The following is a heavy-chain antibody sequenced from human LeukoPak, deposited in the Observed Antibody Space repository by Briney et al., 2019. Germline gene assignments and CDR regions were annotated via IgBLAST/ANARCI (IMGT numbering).Heavy chain of an antibody. J-gene: IGHJ4*02. CDR3: AREPYYYDSSGYYYPHYFDY. CDR1: GFTFSSYA. CDR2: ISYDGSNK. D-gene: IGHD3-22*01. V-gene: IGHV3-30-3*01. Sequence: PGGSLRLSCAASGFTFSSYAMHWVRQAPGKGLEWVAVISYDGSNKYYADSVKGRFTISRDNSKNTLYLQMNSLRAEDTAVYYCAREPYYYDSSGYYYPHYFDYWGQGTLVTVSS.